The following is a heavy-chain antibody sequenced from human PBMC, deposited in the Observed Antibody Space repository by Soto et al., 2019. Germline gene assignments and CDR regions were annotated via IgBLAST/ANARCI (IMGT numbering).Heavy chain of an antibody. CDR3: VRATLSWGHYYFRGLDV. CDR1: GFMFGAYW. CDR2: IKHDGNEK. D-gene: IGHD3-22*01. V-gene: IGHV3-7*01. J-gene: IGHJ6*02. Sequence: GGSLRLSCAATGFMFGAYWMSWVRQAPGKGLEWVANIKHDGNEKYYADSVKGRFTVSRDNVRNFLHLQMSSLRGDDTGVYFCVRATLSWGHYYFRGLDVWGQGTTVTVSS.